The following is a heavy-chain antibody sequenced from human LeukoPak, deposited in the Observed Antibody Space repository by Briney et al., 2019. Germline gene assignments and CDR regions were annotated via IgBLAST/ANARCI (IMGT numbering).Heavy chain of an antibody. CDR2: INHSGST. V-gene: IGHV4-34*01. J-gene: IGHJ4*02. CDR1: GGSFSGYY. D-gene: IGHD2-8*01. Sequence: SETLSLTCAVYGGSFSGYYWSWIRQPPGKGLEWIVEINHSGSTNYNPSLKSRVTISVDTSKNQFSLKLSSVTAADTAVYYCARGVLMVYAIPNYFDYWGQGTLVTVSS. CDR3: ARGVLMVYAIPNYFDY.